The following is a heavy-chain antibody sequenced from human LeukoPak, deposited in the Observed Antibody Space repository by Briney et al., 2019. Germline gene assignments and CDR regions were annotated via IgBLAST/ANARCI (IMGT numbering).Heavy chain of an antibody. CDR2: ISDIGNTI. V-gene: IGHV3-11*01. J-gene: IGHJ4*02. D-gene: IGHD6-6*01. Sequence: GGSLRLSCAASGFTFSNYHMTWIRQAPGKGRQWISFISDIGNTIYYAHSVKGRFTISRDNSKNTLYLQINTLRAEDTALYYCAKEAGSSTAGRRRDYWGQGNLVTVSS. CDR3: AKEAGSSTAGRRRDY. CDR1: GFTFSNYH.